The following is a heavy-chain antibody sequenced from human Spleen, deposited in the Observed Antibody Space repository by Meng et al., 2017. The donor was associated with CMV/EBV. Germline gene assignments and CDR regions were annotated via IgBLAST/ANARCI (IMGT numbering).Heavy chain of an antibody. Sequence: GSLRLSCTVSGGSVSSSSYYWGWIRQPPGKGLEWIGTIYYTGTTYYNPSLRSRVTISLDTSKNQFSLKLSSVTAADTAVYHCARLTMVRGVIPKYYFDYWGQGTLVTVSS. CDR2: IYYTGTT. V-gene: IGHV4-39*07. J-gene: IGHJ4*02. D-gene: IGHD3-10*01. CDR1: GGSVSSSSYY. CDR3: ARLTMVRGVIPKYYFDY.